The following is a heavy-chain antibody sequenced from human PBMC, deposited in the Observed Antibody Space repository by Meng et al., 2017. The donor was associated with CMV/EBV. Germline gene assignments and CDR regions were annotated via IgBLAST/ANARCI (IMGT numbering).Heavy chain of an antibody. CDR1: GFTFSSYA. J-gene: IGHJ6*02. D-gene: IGHD5-24*01. CDR3: ARGRYYGMDV. Sequence: GGSLRLSCAASGFTFSSYAMHWVRQAPGKGLEWVAVISYDGSNKYYADSVKGRFTISRDNSKNTLYLQMNSLRAEDTAVYYCARGRYYGMDVWGQGTTVTVSS. V-gene: IGHV3-30-3*01. CDR2: ISYDGSNK.